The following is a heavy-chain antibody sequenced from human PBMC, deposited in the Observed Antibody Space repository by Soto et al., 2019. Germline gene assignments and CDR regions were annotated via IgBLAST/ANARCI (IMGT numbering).Heavy chain of an antibody. Sequence: SVKVSCKATGRTFSSYTISWVRQAPGQGLEWMGRIIPILGIANYAQKFQGRVTITADKSTSTAYMELSSLRSEDTAVYYCARAPGGITIFGLALDIWGQVTMFTVSS. CDR1: GRTFSSYT. V-gene: IGHV1-69*02. CDR3: ARAPGGITIFGLALDI. D-gene: IGHD3-3*01. CDR2: IIPILGIA. J-gene: IGHJ3*02.